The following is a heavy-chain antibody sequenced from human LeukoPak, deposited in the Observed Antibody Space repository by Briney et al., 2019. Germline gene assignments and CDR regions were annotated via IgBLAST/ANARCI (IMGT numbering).Heavy chain of an antibody. D-gene: IGHD4-23*01. J-gene: IGHJ3*02. CDR1: GYSFTSYW. CDR2: IYPGDSDT. CDR3: ARFPRRDYGGNPVSFDI. V-gene: IGHV5-51*01. Sequence: GESLKLSCKGSGYSFTSYWIGWVRQMPGKGLEWMGIIYPGDSDTRYSPSFQGQVTISADKSISTAYLQWSSLKASDTAVYYCARFPRRDYGGNPVSFDIWGQGTMVTVSS.